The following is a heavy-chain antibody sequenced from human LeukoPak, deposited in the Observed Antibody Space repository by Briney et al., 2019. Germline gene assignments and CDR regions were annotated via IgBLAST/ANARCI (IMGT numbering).Heavy chain of an antibody. V-gene: IGHV4-30-4*08. J-gene: IGHJ4*02. CDR1: GGSISSGDYY. D-gene: IGHD6-6*01. Sequence: SETLSLTCTVSGGSISSGDYYWSWIRQPPGKGLEWIGYIYYSGSTYYNPSLKSRVTISVDTSKNQFSLKLSSVTAADTAVYYCARGQWGEAARPGYYFDYWGQGTLVTVSS. CDR2: IYYSGST. CDR3: ARGQWGEAARPGYYFDY.